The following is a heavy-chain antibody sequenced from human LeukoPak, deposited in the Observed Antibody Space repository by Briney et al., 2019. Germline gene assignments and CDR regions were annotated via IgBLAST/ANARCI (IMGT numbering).Heavy chain of an antibody. CDR3: AKGGVTDRRFDY. CDR1: GGSISSGDYY. V-gene: IGHV3-23*01. CDR2: ISGGGSST. Sequence: ETLSLTCTVSGGSISSGDYYWSWVRQPPGKGLEWVSTISGGGSSTLYADSVKGRFTISRDNSRDNSKNTLYLQMNSLRAEDTAVYYCAKGGVTDRRFDYWGQGTLVTVSS. J-gene: IGHJ4*02. D-gene: IGHD2-21*02.